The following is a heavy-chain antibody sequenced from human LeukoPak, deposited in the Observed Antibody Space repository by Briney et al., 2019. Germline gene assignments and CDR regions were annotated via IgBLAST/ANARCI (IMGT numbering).Heavy chain of an antibody. Sequence: GGSLRLSCAASGFTFSSYAMSWVRQAPGKGLEWVSPISGSGGISTISGSGSSTYYADSVKGRFTISRDNSKNTLYLQMNSLRAEDTAVYYCAKDLRWSAGTISDYWGQGTLVTVSS. CDR1: GFTFSSYA. CDR2: ISGSGGISTISGSGSST. D-gene: IGHD6-13*01. V-gene: IGHV3-23*01. CDR3: AKDLRWSAGTISDY. J-gene: IGHJ4*02.